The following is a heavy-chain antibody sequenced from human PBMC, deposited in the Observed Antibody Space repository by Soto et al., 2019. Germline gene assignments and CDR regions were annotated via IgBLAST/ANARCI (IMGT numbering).Heavy chain of an antibody. CDR3: AKDVVVGATTGLGDYYYYYGMDV. J-gene: IGHJ6*02. D-gene: IGHD1-26*01. CDR2: ISYDGSNK. V-gene: IGHV3-30*18. CDR1: GFTFSRYG. Sequence: PGGSLRPSCAASGFTFSRYGMHWVRQAPGKGLAWVAVISYDGSNKYYADSVKGRFTISRDNSKNTLYLQMNSLRAEDTAVYYCAKDVVVGATTGLGDYYYYYGMDVWGQGTTVTVSS.